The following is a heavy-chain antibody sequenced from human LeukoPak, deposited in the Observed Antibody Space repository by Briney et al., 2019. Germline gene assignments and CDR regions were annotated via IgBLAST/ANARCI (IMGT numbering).Heavy chain of an antibody. V-gene: IGHV3-23*01. CDR1: GFTFSTFS. CDR3: AKVQDCTNGVCYTGGGFDY. D-gene: IGHD2-8*01. Sequence: GGSLRLSCAASGFTFSTFSMSWVRQAPGKGLEWVSAITASPGTTYYADSVMGRFAISRDNSENTLYLQMNSLRAEDTAVYYCAKVQDCTNGVCYTGGGFDYWGQGTLVTVSS. J-gene: IGHJ4*02. CDR2: ITASPGTT.